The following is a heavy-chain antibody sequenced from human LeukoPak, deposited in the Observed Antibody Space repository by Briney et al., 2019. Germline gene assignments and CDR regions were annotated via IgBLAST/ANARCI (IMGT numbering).Heavy chain of an antibody. J-gene: IGHJ4*02. D-gene: IGHD3-22*01. Sequence: SETLSLTCAVYDESFSGYYWSWIRQPPGKGLEWIGEIIHSGSINYNPSLKSRVTISVDTSKNQFSLKLTSVTAADTAVYYCARGGGSSGYYYSYWGQGTLVTVSS. CDR3: ARGGGSSGYYYSY. V-gene: IGHV4-34*01. CDR1: DESFSGYY. CDR2: IIHSGSI.